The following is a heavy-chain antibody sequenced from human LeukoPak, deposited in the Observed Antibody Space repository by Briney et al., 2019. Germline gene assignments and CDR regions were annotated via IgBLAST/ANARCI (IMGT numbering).Heavy chain of an antibody. V-gene: IGHV4-34*01. CDR1: GGSFSGYY. CDR2: INHSGST. Sequence: SETLSLTCAVYGGSFSGYYWSRIRQPPGKGLEWIGEINHSGSTNYNPSLKSRVTISVDTSKNQFSLKLSSVTAADTAVYYCARQRGSSSWYAFDIWGQGTMVTVSS. CDR3: ARQRGSSSWYAFDI. D-gene: IGHD6-13*01. J-gene: IGHJ3*02.